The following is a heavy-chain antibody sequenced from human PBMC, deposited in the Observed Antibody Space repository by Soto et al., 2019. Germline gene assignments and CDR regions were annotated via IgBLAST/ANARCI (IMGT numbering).Heavy chain of an antibody. D-gene: IGHD5-18*01. CDR2: ISGSGVNT. CDR3: AKLRDTFGSDY. V-gene: IGHV3-23*01. Sequence: EVQLLESGGGLVQPGGSLRLSCVASGFTFSTYGMSWVRQGPGKGLDWVSSISGSGVNTYYAESVKGRFTISRDNSKNTLYLQMNSLRAEDTAEYYCAKLRDTFGSDYWGQGTLVTVSS. CDR1: GFTFSTYG. J-gene: IGHJ4*02.